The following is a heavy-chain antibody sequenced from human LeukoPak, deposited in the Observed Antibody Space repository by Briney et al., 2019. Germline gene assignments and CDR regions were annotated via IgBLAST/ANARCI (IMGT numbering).Heavy chain of an antibody. CDR3: ARGYSEYYYYYGMDV. J-gene: IGHJ6*02. Sequence: GASVKVSCKASGGTFSSYAISWVRQAPGQGLEWMGGIIPIFGTANYAQKFQGRVTITADESTSTAYMELSSLRSEDTAVYYCARGYSEYYYYYGMDVWGQGTTVTVSS. V-gene: IGHV1-69*01. CDR2: IIPIFGTA. CDR1: GGTFSSYA. D-gene: IGHD2-15*01.